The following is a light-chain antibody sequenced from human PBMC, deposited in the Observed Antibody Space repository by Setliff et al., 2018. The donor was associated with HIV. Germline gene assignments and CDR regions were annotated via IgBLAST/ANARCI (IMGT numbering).Light chain of an antibody. V-gene: IGLV2-11*01. J-gene: IGLJ1*01. CDR2: DVS. CDR3: SSYTSSSTYV. CDR1: SSDVGGYNY. Sequence: QSVLTQPRSVSGSPGQSVAISCTGTSSDVGGYNYVSWYQQHPGKAPKVMIYDVSKRPSGVSNRFSGSKSGNTASLTISGLQAEDEADYYCSSYTSSSTYVCGTGTKGTV.